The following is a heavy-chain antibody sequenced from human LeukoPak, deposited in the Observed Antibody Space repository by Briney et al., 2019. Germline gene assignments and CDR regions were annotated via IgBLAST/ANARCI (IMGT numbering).Heavy chain of an antibody. V-gene: IGHV3-30*02. CDR1: GFTFSNYG. CDR2: IRYDGSEK. D-gene: IGHD3-10*01. CDR3: AKGKDYYLDY. Sequence: GGSLRLSCTASGFTFSNYGMHWVRQAPGKGLEWVAFIRYDGSEKYYADSVKGRITISRDNSKNTLYVQMNSLRAENTAVYYCAKGKDYYLDYWGQGTLVTVSS. J-gene: IGHJ4*02.